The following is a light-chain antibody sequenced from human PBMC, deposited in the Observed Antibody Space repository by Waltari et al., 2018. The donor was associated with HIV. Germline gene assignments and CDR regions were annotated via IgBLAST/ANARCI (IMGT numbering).Light chain of an antibody. J-gene: IGKJ2*01. CDR3: QHYATDFYS. Sequence: DIQMTQSPATLSASVGDRVTLTCRASQNIDSWLAWYQQKTGQAPRLLIHKASSLEEGVPPRFSGTGSGTDFDLTITSLQPDDFATYYCQHYATDFYSFGQGTRLEI. V-gene: IGKV1-5*03. CDR1: QNIDSW. CDR2: KAS.